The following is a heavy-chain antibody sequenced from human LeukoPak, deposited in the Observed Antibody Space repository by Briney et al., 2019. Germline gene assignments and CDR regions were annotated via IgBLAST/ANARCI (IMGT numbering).Heavy chain of an antibody. J-gene: IGHJ4*02. CDR3: ARVVGTGDFDY. CDR1: GGSISSHY. Sequence: SETLSLTCTVSGGSISSHYWSWIRQPPGKGLEWIGYIYYSGSTNYNPSLKSRVTISVDTSENQFSLKLSSVTAADTAVYYCARVVGTGDFDYWGQGTLVTVSS. D-gene: IGHD7-27*01. V-gene: IGHV4-59*11. CDR2: IYYSGST.